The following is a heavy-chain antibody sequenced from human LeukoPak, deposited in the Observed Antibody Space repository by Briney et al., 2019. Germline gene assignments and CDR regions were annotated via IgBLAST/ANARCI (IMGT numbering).Heavy chain of an antibody. CDR3: ASFIVGATIDY. D-gene: IGHD1-26*01. J-gene: IGHJ4*02. V-gene: IGHV4-39*01. Sequence: PSETLSLTCTVSGGSISSSSYYWGWIRQPPGKGLEWIGSIYYSGSTYYNPSLKSRVTISVDTSKNQFSLKLSSVTAADTAVYYCASFIVGATIDYWGQGTLVTVSS. CDR2: IYYSGST. CDR1: GGSISSSSYY.